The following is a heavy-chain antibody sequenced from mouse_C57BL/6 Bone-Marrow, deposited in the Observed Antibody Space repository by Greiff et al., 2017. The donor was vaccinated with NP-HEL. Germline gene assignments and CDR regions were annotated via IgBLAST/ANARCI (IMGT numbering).Heavy chain of an antibody. CDR2: ISSGGSYT. Sequence: EVNVVESGGDLVKPGGSLKLSCAASGFTFSSYGMSWVRQTPDKRLEWVATISSGGSYTYYPDSVKGRFTISRDNAKNTLYLQMSSLKSEDTAMYYCARFPLWGTGTTVTVSS. J-gene: IGHJ1*03. CDR1: GFTFSSYG. D-gene: IGHD6-1*01. CDR3: ARFPL. V-gene: IGHV5-6*01.